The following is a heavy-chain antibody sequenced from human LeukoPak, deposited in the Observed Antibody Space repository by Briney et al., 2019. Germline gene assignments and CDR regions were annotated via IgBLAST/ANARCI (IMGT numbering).Heavy chain of an antibody. CDR1: GYSISSGYY. Sequence: SETLSLTCAVSGYSISSGYYWGWTRQPPGKGLEWIGSIYHSGSTYYNPSLKSRVTISVDTSKNQFSLKLSSVTAADTAVYYCAKLKRSIPDYWGQGTLVTVSS. D-gene: IGHD2-2*02. CDR3: AKLKRSIPDY. J-gene: IGHJ4*02. V-gene: IGHV4-38-2*01. CDR2: IYHSGST.